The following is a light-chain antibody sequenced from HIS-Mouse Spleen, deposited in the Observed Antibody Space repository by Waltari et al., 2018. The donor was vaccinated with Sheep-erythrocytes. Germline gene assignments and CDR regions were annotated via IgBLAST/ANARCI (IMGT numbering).Light chain of an antibody. CDR2: GGS. J-gene: IGLJ2*01. CDR1: SSDVGSYNL. Sequence: QSALTQPASVSGSPGQSITISCTGTSSDVGSYNLVSWYQQHPGKAPKLMIYGGSKRPSGVSNRSSGSKSGNTASLTISGLQAEDEADYYCCSYAGSSTFYVVFGGGTKLTVL. CDR3: CSYAGSSTFYVV. V-gene: IGLV2-23*03.